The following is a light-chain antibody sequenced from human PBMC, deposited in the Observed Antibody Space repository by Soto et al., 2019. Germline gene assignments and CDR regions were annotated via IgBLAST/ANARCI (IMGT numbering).Light chain of an antibody. CDR3: QQYDNSPIT. CDR2: GAS. J-gene: IGKJ5*01. CDR1: QSVSSTY. Sequence: EIVLTQSPFTLSLSPGERATLSCRASQSVSSTYLAWYQQKPGQAPRLLIYGASSRATGIPDRFSGSGSGTDFTLTISRLEPEDFAVYYCQQYDNSPITFGQGTRLEIK. V-gene: IGKV3-20*01.